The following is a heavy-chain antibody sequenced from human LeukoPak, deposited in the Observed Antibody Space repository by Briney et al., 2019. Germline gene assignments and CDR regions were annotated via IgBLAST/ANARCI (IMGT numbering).Heavy chain of an antibody. D-gene: IGHD2-2*01. Sequence: SVKVSCKASGGTFSSYTISWVRQAPGQGLEWMGRIIPILGIANYAQKFQGRVTITADKSTSTAYMELSSLRSEDTAVYYCARDIDIVVVPAAMGSWFDPWGQGTLATVSS. V-gene: IGHV1-69*04. CDR1: GGTFSSYT. J-gene: IGHJ5*02. CDR2: IIPILGIA. CDR3: ARDIDIVVVPAAMGSWFDP.